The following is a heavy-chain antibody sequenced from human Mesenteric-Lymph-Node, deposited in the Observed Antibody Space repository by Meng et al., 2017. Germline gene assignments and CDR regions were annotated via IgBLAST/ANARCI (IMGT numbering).Heavy chain of an antibody. CDR3: TTLYGDSIS. CDR2: IYHSGRT. CDR1: GGSISSSYW. D-gene: IGHD4-17*01. V-gene: IGHV4-4*02. J-gene: IGHJ4*02. Sequence: LPAPAPGLVKPSGTLSLPCVVSGGSISSSYWWTWVRQSPGKGLEWIGEIYHSGRTNYNPSVKSRVSMSVDKSQNHFSLRLSSVTAADTAVYYCTTLYGDSISWGQGTLVTVSS.